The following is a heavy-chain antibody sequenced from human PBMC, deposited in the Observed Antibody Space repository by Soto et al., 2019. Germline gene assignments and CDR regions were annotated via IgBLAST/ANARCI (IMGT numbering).Heavy chain of an antibody. D-gene: IGHD6-6*01. CDR2: ISSSSSYI. CDR3: AGGRGIAARPPWFDP. V-gene: IGHV3-21*01. Sequence: EVQLVESGGGLVKPGGSLRLSCAASGFTFSSYSMNWVRQAPGKGLEWVSSISSSSSYIYYADSVKGRFTISRDNAKNSLYLQMNSLRAEDTAVYYCAGGRGIAARPPWFDPWGQGTLVTVSS. CDR1: GFTFSSYS. J-gene: IGHJ5*02.